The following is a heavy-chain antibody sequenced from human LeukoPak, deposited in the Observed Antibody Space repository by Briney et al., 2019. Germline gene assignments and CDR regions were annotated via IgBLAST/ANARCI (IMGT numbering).Heavy chain of an antibody. V-gene: IGHV3-30*02. CDR3: AKEISSGWYYFDY. CDR1: GFTFSSYG. Sequence: GGSLRLSCAASGFTFSSYGMHWVRQAPGKGLEWVAFIRYDGSNKYYADSVKGRFTISRDNSKNTLYLQMNSLRAEDTAVYYCAKEISSGWYYFDYLGQGTLVTVSS. CDR2: IRYDGSNK. D-gene: IGHD6-19*01. J-gene: IGHJ4*02.